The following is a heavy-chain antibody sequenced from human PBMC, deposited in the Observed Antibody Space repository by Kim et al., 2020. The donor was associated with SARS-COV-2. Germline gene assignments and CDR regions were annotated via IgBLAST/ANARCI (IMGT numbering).Heavy chain of an antibody. J-gene: IGHJ2*01. CDR3: ARDGYCSGGSCQENWYFDL. Sequence: GGSLRLSCAASGFTFSSYWMSWVRQAPGKGLEWVANIKQDGSEKYYVDSVKGRFTISRDNAKNSLYLQMNSLRAEDTAVYYCARDGYCSGGSCQENWYFDLWGRGTLVTVSS. CDR1: GFTFSSYW. CDR2: IKQDGSEK. V-gene: IGHV3-7*03. D-gene: IGHD2-15*01.